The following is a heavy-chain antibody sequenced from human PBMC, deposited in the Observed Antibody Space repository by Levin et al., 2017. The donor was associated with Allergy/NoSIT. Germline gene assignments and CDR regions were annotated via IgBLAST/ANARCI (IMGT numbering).Heavy chain of an antibody. CDR3: AKALSAVPAANYYYAMDV. J-gene: IGHJ6*02. V-gene: IGHV3-23*01. CDR2: TSDSGGST. Sequence: PGGSLRLSCAASGFTFSSYAMNWVRQAPGKGLEWVSGTSDSGGSTYYADSVKGRFTISRDNSKNTLYLQVNSLRAEDTALYYCAKALSAVPAANYYYAMDVWGQGTTVTVSS. D-gene: IGHD2-2*01. CDR1: GFTFSSYA.